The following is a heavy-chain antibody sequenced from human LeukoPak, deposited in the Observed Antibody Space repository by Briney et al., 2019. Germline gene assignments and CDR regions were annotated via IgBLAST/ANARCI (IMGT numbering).Heavy chain of an antibody. CDR3: ARDECSGGSCYYYFDY. V-gene: IGHV1-3*03. CDR2: INAGNGNT. Sequence: ASVKVSCKASGYTFTSYGISWVRQAPGQGLEWMGWINAGNGNTKYSQEFQGRVTITRDTSASTAYMELSSLRSEDMAVYYCARDECSGGSCYYYFDYWGQGTLVTVSS. D-gene: IGHD2-15*01. CDR1: GYTFTSYG. J-gene: IGHJ4*02.